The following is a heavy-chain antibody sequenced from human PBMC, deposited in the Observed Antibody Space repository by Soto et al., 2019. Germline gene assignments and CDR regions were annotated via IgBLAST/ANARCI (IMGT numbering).Heavy chain of an antibody. V-gene: IGHV3-15*07. CDR1: GFTFSSYA. D-gene: IGHD3-16*01. CDR3: STDSYTDMTVVRLDN. CDR2: IKSKTHGGTT. J-gene: IGHJ4*03. Sequence: GGSLRLSCAASGFTFSSYAMHWVRQAPGKGLEWVGRIKSKTHGGTTDYAAPVKGRFAISRDDSENLAYMEMNSLRIEDTAVYYCSTDSYTDMTVVRLDNWGHGTLVTVSS.